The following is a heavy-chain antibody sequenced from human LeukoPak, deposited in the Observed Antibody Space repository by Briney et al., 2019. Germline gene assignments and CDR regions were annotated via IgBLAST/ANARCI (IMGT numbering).Heavy chain of an antibody. V-gene: IGHV3-74*01. D-gene: IGHD1-26*01. Sequence: GGSLRLSCAASGFTFRSYWMHWVRQAPGKGLVWVSRINIDGSSGSYADSVEGRFTISRDDAKNTVYLQMNSLRAEDTAVYYCTREVSGSLYFDYWGQGTLVTVSS. J-gene: IGHJ4*02. CDR3: TREVSGSLYFDY. CDR1: GFTFRSYW. CDR2: INIDGSSG.